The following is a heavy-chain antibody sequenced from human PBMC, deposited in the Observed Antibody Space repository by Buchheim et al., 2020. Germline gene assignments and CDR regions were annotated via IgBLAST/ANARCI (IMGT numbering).Heavy chain of an antibody. J-gene: IGHJ6*02. V-gene: IGHV3-30*04. CDR3: ARDRGSGWSYYYYGLDV. CDR1: GFTFSHYA. Sequence: QVQLVESGGGVVQPGRSLRLSCAASGFTFSHYAVHWVRQAPGKGLEWGAVISYDGSTRYYADSVKGRFTFSRDNYKNTLSMQMNSLRAEDTAVYYCARDRGSGWSYYYYGLDVWGQGTT. D-gene: IGHD6-19*01. CDR2: ISYDGSTR.